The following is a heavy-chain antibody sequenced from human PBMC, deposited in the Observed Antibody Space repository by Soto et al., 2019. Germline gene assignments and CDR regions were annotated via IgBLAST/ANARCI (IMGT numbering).Heavy chain of an antibody. CDR3: ARSVRSGSFPYYYYAMDV. V-gene: IGHV3-74*01. CDR1: GFTSSNDW. D-gene: IGHD3-10*01. CDR2: IKSDGSST. Sequence: GGSLRLSCAASGFTSSNDWMHWVRQAPGKGLVWVSRIKSDGSSTSYADSVRGRFTISRDNAKNTLDLQMHGLRAEDMAVYYCARSVRSGSFPYYYYAMDVWGQGTTVTVSS. J-gene: IGHJ6*02.